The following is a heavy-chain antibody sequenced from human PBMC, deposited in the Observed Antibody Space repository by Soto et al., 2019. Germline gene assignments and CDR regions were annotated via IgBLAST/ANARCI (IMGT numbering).Heavy chain of an antibody. J-gene: IGHJ6*02. CDR2: ISGSGGST. CDR3: AAPRDEYGSGVSWFTYGMDI. D-gene: IGHD3-10*01. V-gene: IGHV3-23*01. Sequence: SLRLSCAASGFTFSSYAMSWVRQAPGKGLEWVSAISGSGGSTYYADSVKGRFTISRDNSKNTLYLQMNSLRAEDTAIYYCAAPRDEYGSGVSWFTYGMDIWGQGTTVTVSS. CDR1: GFTFSSYA.